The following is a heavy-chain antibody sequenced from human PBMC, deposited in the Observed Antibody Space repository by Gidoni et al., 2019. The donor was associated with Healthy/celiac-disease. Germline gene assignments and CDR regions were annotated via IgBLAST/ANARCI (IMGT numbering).Heavy chain of an antibody. D-gene: IGHD6-19*01. J-gene: IGHJ6*02. CDR3: ARDRLSSGWYSIPYYYGMDV. V-gene: IGHV3-7*03. CDR1: GFTFSSYW. CDR2: IKQDGSEK. Sequence: EVQLVESGGGLVQPGGSLRLSCAASGFTFSSYWKSWVSLAPGRGRQAPGKVLEWVANIKQDGSEKYYVDSVKGRFTISRDNAKNSLYLQMNSLRAEDTAVYYCARDRLSSGWYSIPYYYGMDVWGQGTTVTVSS.